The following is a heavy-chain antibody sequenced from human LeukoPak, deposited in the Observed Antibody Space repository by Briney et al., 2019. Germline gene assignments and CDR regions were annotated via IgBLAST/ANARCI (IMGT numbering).Heavy chain of an antibody. Sequence: SETLSLTCTVSGGSISSGGYYWSWIRQHPGKGLEWIGYIYYSGSTYYNPSLKSRVIISVDTSKNQFSLKLSSATAADTAVYYCATSSGSYVFDYWGQGTLVTVSS. V-gene: IGHV4-31*03. CDR1: GGSISSGGYY. CDR3: ATSSGSYVFDY. J-gene: IGHJ4*02. CDR2: IYYSGST. D-gene: IGHD3-10*01.